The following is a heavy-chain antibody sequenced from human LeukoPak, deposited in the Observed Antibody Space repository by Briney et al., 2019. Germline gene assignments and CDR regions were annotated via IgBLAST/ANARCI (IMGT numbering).Heavy chain of an antibody. CDR3: AGESRGARWFDP. Sequence: PSETLSLTCAVYGGSFSGYYWSWIRQPPGKGLEWIGEINHSGSTNYNPSLKSRVTISVDTSKNQFSLKLSSVTAADTAVYYCAGESRGARWFDPWGQGTLVTVSS. J-gene: IGHJ5*02. CDR2: INHSGST. V-gene: IGHV4-34*01. CDR1: GGSFSGYY. D-gene: IGHD6-6*01.